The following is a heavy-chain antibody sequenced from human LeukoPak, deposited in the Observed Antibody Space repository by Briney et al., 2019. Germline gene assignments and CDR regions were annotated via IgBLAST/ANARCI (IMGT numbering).Heavy chain of an antibody. CDR3: AKILFWSGPFGTQYGIDG. V-gene: IGHV3-23*01. CDR1: GFTFSSYA. CDR2: ISGSGGST. D-gene: IGHD3-3*01. Sequence: GGSLRLSCAAPGFTFSSYAMSWVRQAPGKGLEWVSAISGSGGSTYYADSVKGRFTISRDNSKNTLYLQMNSLRAEDTAVYYCAKILFWSGPFGTQYGIDGWGQGTTVTVSS. J-gene: IGHJ6*02.